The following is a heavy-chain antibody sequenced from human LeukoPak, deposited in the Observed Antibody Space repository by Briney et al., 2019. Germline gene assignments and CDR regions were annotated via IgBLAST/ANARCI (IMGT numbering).Heavy chain of an antibody. V-gene: IGHV3-74*01. Sequence: GGSLRLSCAASEFIFSSSWMHWVRQAPGKGLVWVSRINTDGNSRNYADSVKGKFTISRDNSKNTLYLQMNSLRAEDTAVYYCARDGVGATTPFDYWGQGTLVTVSS. CDR2: INTDGNSR. D-gene: IGHD1-26*01. CDR3: ARDGVGATTPFDY. CDR1: EFIFSSSW. J-gene: IGHJ4*02.